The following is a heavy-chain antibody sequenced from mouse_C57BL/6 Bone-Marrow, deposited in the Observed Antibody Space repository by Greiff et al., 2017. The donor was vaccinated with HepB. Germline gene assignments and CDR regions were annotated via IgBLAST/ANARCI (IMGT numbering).Heavy chain of an antibody. V-gene: IGHV14-3*01. J-gene: IGHJ4*01. CDR1: GFNIKNTY. Sequence: VQLKQSVAELVRPGASVKLSCTASGFNIKNTYMHWVKQRPEQGLEWIGRIDPANGNTKYAPKFQGKATITADTSSNTAYLQLSSLTSEDTAIYYCASPPPTIVTRYYAMDYWGQGTSVTVSS. CDR3: ASPPPTIVTRYYAMDY. D-gene: IGHD2-5*01. CDR2: IDPANGNT.